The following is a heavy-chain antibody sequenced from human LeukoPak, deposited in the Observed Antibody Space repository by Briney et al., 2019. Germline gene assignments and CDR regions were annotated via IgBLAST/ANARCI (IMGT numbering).Heavy chain of an antibody. CDR1: GFTFSSYG. CDR3: ARDFGTSWYFDY. CDR2: ISNSGSPI. D-gene: IGHD6-13*01. J-gene: IGHJ4*02. V-gene: IGHV3-48*03. Sequence: GGSLRLSCAASGFTFSSYGMNWVRQAPGKGLEWVSYISNSGSPIHYADSVKGRFTISRDNAKNSLFLQMNSLRAEDTAVYYCARDFGTSWYFDYWGRGTLVTVSS.